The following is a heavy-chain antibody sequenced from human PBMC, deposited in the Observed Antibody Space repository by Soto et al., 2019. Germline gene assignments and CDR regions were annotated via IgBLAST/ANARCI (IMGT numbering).Heavy chain of an antibody. J-gene: IGHJ6*02. Sequence: SETLSLTCTVSGGSISSGGYYWSWIRQHPGKGLEWIGYIYYSGSTYYNPSLKSRVTISVDTSKNQFSLKLSSVTAADTAVYYCARDDRGYDFLEGDYYYGMDVWGQGTTVTVSS. CDR3: ARDDRGYDFLEGDYYYGMDV. CDR1: GGSISSGGYY. CDR2: IYYSGST. D-gene: IGHD3-3*01. V-gene: IGHV4-31*03.